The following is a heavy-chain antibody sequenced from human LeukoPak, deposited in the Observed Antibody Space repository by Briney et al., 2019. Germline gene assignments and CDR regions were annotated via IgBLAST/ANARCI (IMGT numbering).Heavy chain of an antibody. Sequence: GGSLRLSCAASGFTFSSYGMHWVRQAPGKGLEWVAVISYDGSNKYYADSVKGRFTISRDNSKNTLYLQMNSLRAEDTAVYYCAKDRFNNFLDYWGQGTLVTVSS. CDR2: ISYDGSNK. CDR1: GFTFSSYG. CDR3: AKDRFNNFLDY. D-gene: IGHD1-20*01. J-gene: IGHJ4*02. V-gene: IGHV3-30*18.